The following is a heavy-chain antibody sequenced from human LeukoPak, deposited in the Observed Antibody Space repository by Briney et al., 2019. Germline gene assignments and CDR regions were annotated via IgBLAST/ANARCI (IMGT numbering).Heavy chain of an antibody. Sequence: SQTLSLTCTVSGDSISSGDYYWSWIRQPAGKGLEWIGRISSSGSTNYNPSLKSRVTISVDTSKNQFSLKLSSVTAADTAVYYCARDRGPWFGELLSWFDPWGQRTLVTVSS. D-gene: IGHD3-10*01. V-gene: IGHV4-61*02. J-gene: IGHJ5*02. CDR2: ISSSGST. CDR3: ARDRGPWFGELLSWFDP. CDR1: GDSISSGDYY.